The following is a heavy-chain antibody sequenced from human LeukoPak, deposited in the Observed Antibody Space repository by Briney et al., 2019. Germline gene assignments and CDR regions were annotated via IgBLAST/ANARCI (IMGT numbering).Heavy chain of an antibody. J-gene: IGHJ3*02. CDR1: GGSISSGGYY. CDR2: IYYSGST. Sequence: SETLSLTCTVSGGSISSGGYYWSWIRQHPGKGLEWIGYIYYSGSTYYNPSLKSRVTISVDTSKNQFSLKLSSVTAADTAVYYCARDNEGVDAFDIWGQGTMDTVSS. V-gene: IGHV4-31*03. D-gene: IGHD2-8*01. CDR3: ARDNEGVDAFDI.